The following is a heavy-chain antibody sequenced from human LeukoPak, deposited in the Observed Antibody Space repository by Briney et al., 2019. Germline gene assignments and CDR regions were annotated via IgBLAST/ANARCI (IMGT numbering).Heavy chain of an antibody. CDR3: ARQAVAGTLGY. CDR1: GGSISSYY. V-gene: IGHV4-59*08. J-gene: IGHJ4*02. D-gene: IGHD6-19*01. Sequence: SETLSLTCTVSGGSISSYYWSWIRQPPGKGLEWIGNIYYSGSTNYNPSLKSRVTISVDTSKNQFSLKLSSVTAADTAVYYCARQAVAGTLGYWGQGTLVTVSS. CDR2: IYYSGST.